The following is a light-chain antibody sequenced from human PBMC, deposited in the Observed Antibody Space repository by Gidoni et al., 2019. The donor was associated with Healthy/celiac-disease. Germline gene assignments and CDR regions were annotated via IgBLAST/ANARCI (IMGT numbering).Light chain of an antibody. CDR2: WAS. V-gene: IGKV4-1*01. CDR3: QQYYSTPPA. J-gene: IGKJ1*01. CDR1: QSVLYSSNNKNY. Sequence: DIVMTPSPDSLAVSLGERATINCKSRQSVLYSSNNKNYLAWYQQKPGQPPKLLIYWASTREAGVPDRFSGSGSGTDFTLTISSLQAEDVAVYYCQQYYSTPPAFGQGTKVEIK.